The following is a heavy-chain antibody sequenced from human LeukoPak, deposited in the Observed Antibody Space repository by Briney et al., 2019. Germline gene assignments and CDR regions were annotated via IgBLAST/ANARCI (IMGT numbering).Heavy chain of an antibody. J-gene: IGHJ4*02. CDR1: GGSFSGYY. Sequence: SETLSLTCAVYGGSFSGYYWSWIRQPPGKGLEWIGEINHSGSTNYNPSLKSRVTILVDTSKNQFSLELSSVTAADTAVYYCARSRGYSYGFAFLSKIIDYWGQGTLVTVSS. D-gene: IGHD5-18*01. CDR2: INHSGST. V-gene: IGHV4-34*01. CDR3: ARSRGYSYGFAFLSKIIDY.